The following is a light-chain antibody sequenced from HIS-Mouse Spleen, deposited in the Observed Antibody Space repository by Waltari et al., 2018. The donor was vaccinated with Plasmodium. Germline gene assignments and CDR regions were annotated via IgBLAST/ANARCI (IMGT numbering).Light chain of an antibody. CDR1: ISSIGSNT. Sequence: QSVLTQPPSASGTPGQRVTISCSGSISSIGSNTVNWYQQLPGTAPKLLIYSNNQLPSGVPDRFSGSESGTSASLAISGLQSEDEADYFCAAWDDSLNGVVFAGGTKLTVL. CDR3: AAWDDSLNGVV. V-gene: IGLV1-44*01. J-gene: IGLJ2*01. CDR2: SNN.